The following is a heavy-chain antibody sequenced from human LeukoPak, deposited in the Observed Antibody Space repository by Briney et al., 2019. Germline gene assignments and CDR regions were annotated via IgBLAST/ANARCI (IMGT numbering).Heavy chain of an antibody. V-gene: IGHV1-46*01. J-gene: IGHJ5*02. CDR3: ARWDAHYPEGDNWFEP. Sequence: ASVKVSCKASGYTFTSYYMHWVRQAPGQGLEWMGIINPSGGSTSYAQKFQGRVTMTRDMSTSTVYMELSSLRSEDTAVYYCARWDAHYPEGDNWFEPWGQGTLVTVSS. D-gene: IGHD1-26*01. CDR1: GYTFTSYY. CDR2: INPSGGST.